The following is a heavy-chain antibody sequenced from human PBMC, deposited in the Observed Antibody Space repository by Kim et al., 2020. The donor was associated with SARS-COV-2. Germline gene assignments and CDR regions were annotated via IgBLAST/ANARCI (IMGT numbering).Heavy chain of an antibody. CDR1: GFTFSTYG. Sequence: GGSLRLSCAASGFTFSTYGMHWVRQAPGKGLEWVAVISYEGSNKYHADSVQGRFTISRDNSKNTLHLQMNSLRVEDTAVYYCAKDGLNYYGSGRSDYFDNWGQGTLVTVSS. CDR2: ISYEGSNK. V-gene: IGHV3-30*18. CDR3: AKDGLNYYGSGRSDYFDN. D-gene: IGHD3-10*01. J-gene: IGHJ4*02.